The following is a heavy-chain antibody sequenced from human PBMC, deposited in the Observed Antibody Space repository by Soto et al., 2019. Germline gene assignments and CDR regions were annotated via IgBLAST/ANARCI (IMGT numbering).Heavy chain of an antibody. J-gene: IGHJ6*03. CDR2: ISAYNGNT. Sequence: ASVKVSCKASGYTFTSYGISWVRQAPGQGLEWMGWISAYNGNTNYAQKLQGRVTMTTDTSTSTAYMELRSLRSDDTAVYYCARGSSSWYQDYYYYMDFWGKGTTVTVSS. CDR3: ARGSSSWYQDYYYYMDF. CDR1: GYTFTSYG. V-gene: IGHV1-18*01. D-gene: IGHD6-13*01.